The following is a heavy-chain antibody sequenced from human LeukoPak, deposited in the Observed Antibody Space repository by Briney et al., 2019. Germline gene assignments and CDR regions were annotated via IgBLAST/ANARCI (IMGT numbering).Heavy chain of an antibody. J-gene: IGHJ4*02. D-gene: IGHD1-26*01. CDR3: AKTTGRGTVDPGTSGYITF. V-gene: IGHV4-39*01. CDR1: GGSISSSNYY. Sequence: PSETLSLTCTVSGGSISSSNYYWVWVRQPPGQGLEWFWSIHYSGSTYYNPSLRSRVNISVDTSKNQSSLKMSSVTAADTAVYYCAKTTGRGTVDPGTSGYITFWGQGTLVTVSS. CDR2: IHYSGST.